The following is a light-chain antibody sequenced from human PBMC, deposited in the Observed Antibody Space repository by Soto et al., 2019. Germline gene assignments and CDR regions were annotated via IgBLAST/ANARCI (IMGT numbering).Light chain of an antibody. Sequence: DIQMTQSPSSLSASIGDRITITCRASQGISNSLAWYQQKPGKAPKLLIYAASTLQSGVPSRFSGSGSGTDFTLTISRLQPEDVATYYCQRYNSVSFGFGPGTKVDIK. CDR2: AAS. J-gene: IGKJ3*01. CDR1: QGISNS. CDR3: QRYNSVSFG. V-gene: IGKV1-27*01.